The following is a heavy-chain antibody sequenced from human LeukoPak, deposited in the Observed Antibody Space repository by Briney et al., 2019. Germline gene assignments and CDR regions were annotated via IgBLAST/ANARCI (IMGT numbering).Heavy chain of an antibody. D-gene: IGHD2-21*01. J-gene: IGHJ6*02. CDR3: ARDRGDGYGLSGMDV. CDR2: LWYDGSNK. Sequence: PGRSLRLSCAASGFTFSRYGMHWVRQAPGKGLEWVAVLWYDGSNKQYADSVKGRFTISRDNSKNTLYLQMNSLRAEDTAVYYCARDRGDGYGLSGMDVWGQGTTVAVSS. V-gene: IGHV3-33*01. CDR1: GFTFSRYG.